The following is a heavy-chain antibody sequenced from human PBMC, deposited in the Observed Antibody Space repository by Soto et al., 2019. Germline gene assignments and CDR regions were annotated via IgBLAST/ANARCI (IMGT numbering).Heavy chain of an antibody. J-gene: IGHJ5*02. CDR2: VFPIFGTV. Sequence: QVQLVQSGAEVKKPGSSVKVSCKASGGTFSSYTISWVRQAPGQGLEWMGGVFPIFGTVHYAQKFQGRVTITADDSTTTAYMELNSLRSEDTAVYFCARDLSHGDYGNNWFDPWGQGTLVTVSS. V-gene: IGHV1-69*01. CDR1: GGTFSSYT. D-gene: IGHD4-17*01. CDR3: ARDLSHGDYGNNWFDP.